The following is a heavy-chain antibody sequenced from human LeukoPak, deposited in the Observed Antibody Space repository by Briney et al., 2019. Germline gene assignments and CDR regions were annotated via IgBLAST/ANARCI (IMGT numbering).Heavy chain of an antibody. Sequence: SETLSLTCTVSGDSISSSYWSWIRQPPGKGLEWIGYISYSGSTSSNPSLRSRFTISVDTSQNQFSLRLTSVTAAGTAVYYCVRKGSGWYIDYWGQGTLVTVSS. CDR1: GDSISSSY. CDR3: VRKGSGWYIDY. V-gene: IGHV4-59*01. J-gene: IGHJ4*02. CDR2: ISYSGST. D-gene: IGHD6-19*01.